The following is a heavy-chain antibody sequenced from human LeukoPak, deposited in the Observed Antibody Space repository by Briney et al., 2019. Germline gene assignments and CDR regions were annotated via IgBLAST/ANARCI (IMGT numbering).Heavy chain of an antibody. J-gene: IGHJ4*02. D-gene: IGHD3-22*01. V-gene: IGHV3-74*01. CDR2: INSDGSST. CDR1: GFTFSSYW. CDR3: AKNYDSSGYQRAPDY. Sequence: PGGSLRLSCAASGFTFSSYWMHWVRQAPGKGLVWVSRINSDGSSTSYADSVKGRFTISRDNAKNTLYLQMNSLRAEDTAVYYCAKNYDSSGYQRAPDYWGQGTLVTVSS.